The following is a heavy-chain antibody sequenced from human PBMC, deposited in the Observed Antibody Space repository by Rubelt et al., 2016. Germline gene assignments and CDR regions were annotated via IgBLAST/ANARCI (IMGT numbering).Heavy chain of an antibody. CDR3: ARGRRGSSSWLGRDYYGMDV. CDR2: INHSGST. Sequence: QVQLQQWGAGLLKPSETLSLTCAVYGGSFSGYYWSWIRQPPGKGLEGIGEINHSGSTNYNPSLKSRVTISVDASKIQFSLKLSSVTAADTAVYYCARGRRGSSSWLGRDYYGMDVWGRGTTVTVSS. D-gene: IGHD6-13*01. CDR1: GGSFSGYY. J-gene: IGHJ6*02. V-gene: IGHV4-34*01.